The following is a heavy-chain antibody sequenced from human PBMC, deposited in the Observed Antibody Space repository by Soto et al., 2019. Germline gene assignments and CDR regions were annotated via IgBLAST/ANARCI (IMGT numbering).Heavy chain of an antibody. CDR3: ARLLFKPAYDFWSGYYMDV. V-gene: IGHV3-7*01. CDR1: GFTFSSYW. CDR2: IKQDGSEK. Sequence: GGSLRLSCAASGFTFSSYWMSWVRQAPGKGLEWVANIKQDGSEKYYVDSVKGRFTISRDNAKNSLYLQMNSLRAEDTAVYYSARLLFKPAYDFWSGYYMDVWGKGTTVTVSS. J-gene: IGHJ6*03. D-gene: IGHD3-3*01.